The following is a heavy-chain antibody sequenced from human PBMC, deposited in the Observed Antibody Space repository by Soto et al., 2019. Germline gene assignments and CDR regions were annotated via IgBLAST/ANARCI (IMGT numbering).Heavy chain of an antibody. CDR2: IVVGSGNT. J-gene: IGHJ6*02. D-gene: IGHD4-17*01. CDR3: AAAPMTTVTTDKTYYYGMDV. V-gene: IGHV1-58*01. CDR1: GFTFTSSA. Sequence: SVKVSCKASGFTFTSSAVQWVRQARGQRLEWIGWIVVGSGNTNYAQKFQERVTITRDMSTSTAYMELSSLRSEDTAVYYCAAAPMTTVTTDKTYYYGMDVWGQGTTVTVSS.